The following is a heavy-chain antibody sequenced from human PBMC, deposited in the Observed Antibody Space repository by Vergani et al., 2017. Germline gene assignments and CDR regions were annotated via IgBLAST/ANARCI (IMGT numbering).Heavy chain of an antibody. V-gene: IGHV4-4*07. CDR2: IFDDGAT. Sequence: QIQLQESGPGVVKPSETLSLVCTVSNASMNGFFWGWVRQPAGKGLEWMGRIFDDGATYYDPSLEGRVTMSVDVSKNQFSLKLTSLTAADTAVYFCARMGYSRAPPWWFDLWGQETLVTVSS. J-gene: IGHJ4*02. D-gene: IGHD2-21*01. CDR1: NASMNGFF. CDR3: ARMGYSRAPPWWFDL.